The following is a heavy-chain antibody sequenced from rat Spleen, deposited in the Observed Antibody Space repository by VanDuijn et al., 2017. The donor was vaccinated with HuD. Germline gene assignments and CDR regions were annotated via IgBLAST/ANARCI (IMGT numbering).Heavy chain of an antibody. Sequence: EVQLVESDGDLVQPGRSLKLSCAASGFTFSDYDMAWVRQAPTKGLEWVASISPSGTVTYYRDSVKGRFTVSRDNANSTLYLQMDSLRSEDTATYYCARPGTYYVMDAWGQGASVTVSS. CDR2: ISPSGTVT. V-gene: IGHV5S23*01. J-gene: IGHJ4*01. CDR3: ARPGTYYVMDA. CDR1: GFTFSDYD.